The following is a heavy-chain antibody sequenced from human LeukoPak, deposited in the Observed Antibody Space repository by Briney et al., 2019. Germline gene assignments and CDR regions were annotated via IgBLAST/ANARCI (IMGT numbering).Heavy chain of an antibody. CDR3: VKDPIAAAGLFDY. CDR1: GFTFSSYG. CDR2: ISYAGSNK. J-gene: IGHJ4*02. V-gene: IGHV3-30*18. Sequence: GRCLRLSCAASGFTFSSYGMHGVRQAPGKGLEWVAVISYAGSNKYYADSVKARFTISRDNSKNTLYLQMNSLRAEDTAVYYCVKDPIAAAGLFDYWGQGTLVTVSS. D-gene: IGHD6-13*01.